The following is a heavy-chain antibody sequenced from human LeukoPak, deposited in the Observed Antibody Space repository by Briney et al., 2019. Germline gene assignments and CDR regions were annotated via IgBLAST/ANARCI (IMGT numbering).Heavy chain of an antibody. CDR3: ARAGGSSWIDY. V-gene: IGHV4-39*07. D-gene: IGHD6-13*01. Sequence: SETLSLTCTVSGGSISSSSYYWGWIRQPPGKGLEWIGSIYYSGSTYYNPSLKSRVTISVDTSKNQFSLKLSSVTAADTAVYYCARAGGSSWIDYWGQGTLVTVSS. CDR2: IYYSGST. J-gene: IGHJ4*02. CDR1: GGSISSSSYY.